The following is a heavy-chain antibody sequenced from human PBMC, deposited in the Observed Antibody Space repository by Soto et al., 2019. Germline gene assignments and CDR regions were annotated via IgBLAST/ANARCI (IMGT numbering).Heavy chain of an antibody. CDR1: GFTVSSNY. CDR2: IYSSGST. D-gene: IGHD5-18*01. CDR3: ARGVVGYSYGSRYDY. J-gene: IGHJ4*02. Sequence: EVQLVESGGGLVQPGGSLRLSCAASGFTVSSNYMSWVRQAPGKGLEWVSIIYSSGSTYYADSVKGRFTISRDNSKNTLYFQMKSLRAEDTAVYYCARGVVGYSYGSRYDYWGQGTLVTVSS. V-gene: IGHV3-66*01.